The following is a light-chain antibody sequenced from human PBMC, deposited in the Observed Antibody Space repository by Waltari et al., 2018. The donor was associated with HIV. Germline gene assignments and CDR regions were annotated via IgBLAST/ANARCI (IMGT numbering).Light chain of an antibody. J-gene: IGLJ3*02. Sequence: QSVLPPPPSVSAAPGQKVTISCSGRDSTIWRNYVSWYQQLPGAAPKLLIYDNNKRPSGIPDRFSGSKSGTSATLGITGLQTGDEADYYCGTWDSSLGGWVFGGGTKLAVL. CDR1: DSTIWRNY. CDR3: GTWDSSLGGWV. CDR2: DNN. V-gene: IGLV1-51*01.